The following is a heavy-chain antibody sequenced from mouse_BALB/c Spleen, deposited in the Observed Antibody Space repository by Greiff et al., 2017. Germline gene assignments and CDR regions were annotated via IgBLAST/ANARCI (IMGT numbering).Heavy chain of an antibody. Sequence: EVKLMESGGGLVQPGGSRKLSCAASGFTFSSFGMHWVRQAPEKGLEWVAYISSGSSTIYYADTVKGRFTISRDNPKTTLFLQMTSLRSEDTAMYYCAREGVYYGNSEAMDYWGQGTSVTVSS. V-gene: IGHV5-17*02. CDR1: GFTFSSFG. CDR3: AREGVYYGNSEAMDY. CDR2: ISSGSSTI. D-gene: IGHD2-1*01. J-gene: IGHJ4*01.